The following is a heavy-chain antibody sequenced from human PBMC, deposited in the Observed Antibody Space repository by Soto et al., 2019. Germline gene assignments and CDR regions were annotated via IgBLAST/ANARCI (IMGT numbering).Heavy chain of an antibody. CDR3: ARAGGYDWFDY. CDR2: IWYDGSNK. J-gene: IGHJ4*02. CDR1: GFTFSSYG. V-gene: IGHV3-33*01. Sequence: QVQLVESGGGVVQPGRSLRLSCAASGFTFSSYGMHWVRQAPGKGLEWVAVIWYDGSNKYYADSVKGRFTISRDNSKNTLYLQMYSVRAEDTAVYYCARAGGYDWFDYWGQGTLVTVSS. D-gene: IGHD5-12*01.